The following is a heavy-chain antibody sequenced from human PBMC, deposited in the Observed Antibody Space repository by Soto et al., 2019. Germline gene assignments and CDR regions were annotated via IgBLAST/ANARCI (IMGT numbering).Heavy chain of an antibody. CDR2: IIPIFGTA. J-gene: IGHJ4*02. CDR3: GRGLSIAAAGSVYF. Sequence: SGPGAWTASGGAFLSSASFLGRPAPGQGLEWMGGIIPIFGTATYAQKFQGRVTITADESTSTAYMELSSLRSEDTAVESCGRGLSIAAAGSVYFWGLGSLVTIT. CDR1: GGAFLSSA. V-gene: IGHV1-69*13. D-gene: IGHD6-13*01.